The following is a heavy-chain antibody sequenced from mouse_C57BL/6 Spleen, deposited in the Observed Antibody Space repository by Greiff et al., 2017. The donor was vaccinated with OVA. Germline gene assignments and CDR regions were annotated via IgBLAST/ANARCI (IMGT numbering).Heavy chain of an antibody. Sequence: EVKLMESEGGLVQPGSSMKLSCTASGFTFSDYYMAWVRQVPEKGLEWVANINYDGSSTYYLDSLKSRFIISRDNAKNILYLQMSSLKSEDTATYYCARGRNWYFDVWGTGTTVTVSS. J-gene: IGHJ1*03. CDR3: ARGRNWYFDV. V-gene: IGHV5-16*01. CDR2: INYDGSST. CDR1: GFTFSDYY.